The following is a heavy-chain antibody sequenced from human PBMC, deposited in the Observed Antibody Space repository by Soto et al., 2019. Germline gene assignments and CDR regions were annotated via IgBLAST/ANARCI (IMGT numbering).Heavy chain of an antibody. CDR1: GYTFTSYD. Sequence: ASVKVSCKASGYTFTSYDINWVRQATGQGLEWMGWMNPNSGNTAFAQNFQGRVTMTRNTSITTAYMELSSLRSEDTAVYYCASERVGAIDSWGQGTLVTVSS. D-gene: IGHD1-26*01. V-gene: IGHV1-8*01. CDR3: ASERVGAIDS. CDR2: MNPNSGNT. J-gene: IGHJ5*01.